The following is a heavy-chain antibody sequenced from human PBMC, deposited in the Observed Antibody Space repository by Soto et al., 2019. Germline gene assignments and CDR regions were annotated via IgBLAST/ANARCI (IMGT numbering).Heavy chain of an antibody. CDR3: ARVEVGADSPHYYYGMDV. V-gene: IGHV4-39*01. J-gene: IGHJ6*02. CDR2: IYYSGST. Sequence: PSETLSLTCTVSDGSISSSSHYWGWIRQPPGKGLEWIGSIYYSGSTNYNPSLKSRVTISVDTSKKQFSLKVSSVTAADTAVYYCARVEVGADSPHYYYGMDVWGQGTTVTVYS. CDR1: DGSISSSSHY. D-gene: IGHD6-6*01.